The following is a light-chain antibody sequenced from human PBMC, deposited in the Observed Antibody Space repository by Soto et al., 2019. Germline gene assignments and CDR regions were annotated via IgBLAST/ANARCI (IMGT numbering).Light chain of an antibody. J-gene: IGLJ2*01. V-gene: IGLV2-8*01. Sequence: QSALTQPPSASGSPGQSVTISCTGSSSDVGGYNYVSWYQHHPGKAPKLMIYEVSERPSGVPDRFSGSKSGNTASLTVSGLQADHEADYYCSSYAGSNNLVFGGGTKLTVL. CDR3: SSYAGSNNLV. CDR2: EVS. CDR1: SSDVGGYNY.